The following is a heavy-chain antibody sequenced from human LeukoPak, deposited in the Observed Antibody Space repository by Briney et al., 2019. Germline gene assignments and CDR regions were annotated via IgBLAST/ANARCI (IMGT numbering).Heavy chain of an antibody. J-gene: IGHJ3*02. CDR2: IYHGGGT. V-gene: IGHV4-30-2*01. CDR1: GGSISSGVYY. D-gene: IGHD3-3*01. CDR3: ARGDAIFGVVIRVAAFDI. Sequence: SETLSLTCTVSGGSISSGVYYWSWIRQPPGKGLEWIGYIYHGGGTYYNPSLKSRVTISLDRSKNQFSLELSSVTAADTAVYYCARGDAIFGVVIRVAAFDIWGQGTMVTVSS.